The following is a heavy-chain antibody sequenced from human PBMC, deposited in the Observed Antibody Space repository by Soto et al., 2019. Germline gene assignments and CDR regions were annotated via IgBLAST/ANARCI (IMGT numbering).Heavy chain of an antibody. CDR1: GFTFDDYA. Sequence: GVSLRLSCAASGFTFDDYAMHWVRQAPGKGLEWVSLISWDGGSTYYADSVKGRFTISRDNSKNSLYLQMNSLRAEDTALYYCAKDGYSGGLSIYYYGMDVWGQGTTVTVSS. CDR3: AKDGYSGGLSIYYYGMDV. D-gene: IGHD3-3*02. CDR2: ISWDGGST. J-gene: IGHJ6*02. V-gene: IGHV3-43D*03.